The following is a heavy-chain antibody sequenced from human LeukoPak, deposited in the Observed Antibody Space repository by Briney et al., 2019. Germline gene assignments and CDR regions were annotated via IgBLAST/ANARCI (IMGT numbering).Heavy chain of an antibody. J-gene: IGHJ4*02. CDR2: ISSSSSTI. V-gene: IGHV3-48*01. CDR3: ARCPYSFGFAPPDY. CDR1: GFTFSSYS. Sequence: GGSLRLSCAASGFTFSSYSMNWVGQAPGKGLEWVSYISSSSSTIYYADSVKGRFTISRDNAKNSLYLQMNSLRAEDTAVYYCARCPYSFGFAPPDYWGQGTLVTVSS. D-gene: IGHD5-18*01.